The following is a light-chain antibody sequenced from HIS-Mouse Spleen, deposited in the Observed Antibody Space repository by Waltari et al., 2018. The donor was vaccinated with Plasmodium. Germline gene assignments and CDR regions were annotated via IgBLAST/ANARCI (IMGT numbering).Light chain of an antibody. V-gene: IGLV3-19*01. CDR3: NSRDSSGNHVV. J-gene: IGLJ2*01. Sequence: SSELTQDPAVSVALGPTVRITCQVARLRSSYASWYQQKPGQAPVLVTYGKNNRPSGIPDRFSGSSSGNTASLTITGAQAEDEADYYCNSRDSSGNHVVFGGGTKLTVL. CDR1: RLRSSY. CDR2: GKN.